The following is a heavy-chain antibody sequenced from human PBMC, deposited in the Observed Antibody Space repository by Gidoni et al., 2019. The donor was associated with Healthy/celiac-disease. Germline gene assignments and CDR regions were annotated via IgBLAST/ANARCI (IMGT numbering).Heavy chain of an antibody. V-gene: IGHV4-34*01. CDR3: ARGAKRGYFDWLRPNWFDP. CDR1: VWSFTCYY. D-gene: IGHD3-9*01. Sequence: QLQLQQWGAGLLQPSETLSLTCAVYVWSFTCYYWSWIRQPPGKGLEWIGEINHRGSTNYNPSLKSRVTISVDTSKNQFSLKLSSVTAADTAVYYCARGAKRGYFDWLRPNWFDPWGQGTLVTVSS. CDR2: INHRGST. J-gene: IGHJ5*02.